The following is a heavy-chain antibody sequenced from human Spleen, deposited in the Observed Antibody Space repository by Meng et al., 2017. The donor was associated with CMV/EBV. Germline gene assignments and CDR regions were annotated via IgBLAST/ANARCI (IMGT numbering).Heavy chain of an antibody. D-gene: IGHD5-12*01. CDR2: INRSGIT. Sequence: SETLSLTCAVYGGSFSGYYWSWIRQPPGKGLEWIGEINRSGITNYNPSLKSRVTISVDTSKNQFSLRVSSVTAADTAVYYCARVVGSYSAYDYWGQGTLVTVSS. V-gene: IGHV4-34*01. J-gene: IGHJ4*02. CDR3: ARVVGSYSAYDY. CDR1: GGSFSGYY.